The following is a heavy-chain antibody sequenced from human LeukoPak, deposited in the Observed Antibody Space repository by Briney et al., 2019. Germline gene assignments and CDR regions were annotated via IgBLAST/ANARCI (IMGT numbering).Heavy chain of an antibody. V-gene: IGHV4-59*01. CDR2: IYYSGST. CDR1: GGSISSYY. CDR3: AREEYYYDSSGIRPYYFDY. J-gene: IGHJ4*02. Sequence: PSETLSLTCTVSGGSISSYYWSWIRQPPGKGLEWIGYIYYSGSTNYKPSLKSRATISVDTSKNQFSLKLSSVTAADTAVYYCAREEYYYDSSGIRPYYFDYWGQGTLVTVSS. D-gene: IGHD3-22*01.